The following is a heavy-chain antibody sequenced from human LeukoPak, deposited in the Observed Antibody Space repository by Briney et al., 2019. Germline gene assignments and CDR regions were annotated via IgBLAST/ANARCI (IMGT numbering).Heavy chain of an antibody. J-gene: IGHJ4*02. CDR2: MYYSGIT. CDR1: AGSISSSNYY. D-gene: IGHD1-26*01. V-gene: IGHV4-39*01. CDR3: ASSVGATRFDY. Sequence: PSETLSLTCTVSAGSISSSNYYWGWLRQPPGKGLEWIGSMYYSGITYYHPSLKSRLTISVDTSKNQFSLKLSSVTAADTAVYYCASSVGATRFDYWGQGTPVTVSS.